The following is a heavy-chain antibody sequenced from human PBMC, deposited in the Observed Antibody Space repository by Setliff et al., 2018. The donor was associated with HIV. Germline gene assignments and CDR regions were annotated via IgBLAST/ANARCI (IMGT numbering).Heavy chain of an antibody. J-gene: IGHJ4*02. CDR2: ISSSGTTI. CDR1: GFTFSDYY. D-gene: IGHD2-15*01. CDR3: ARDLRSSHGSPNYFDY. V-gene: IGHV3-11*04. Sequence: PGGSLRLSCTASGFTFSDYYMSWIRQSPGKGLEWISYISSSGTTIYYADSVKGRFTISRDNAKNSQYLEMNSLRAEETAVYYCARDLRSSHGSPNYFDYWGRGALVTVSS.